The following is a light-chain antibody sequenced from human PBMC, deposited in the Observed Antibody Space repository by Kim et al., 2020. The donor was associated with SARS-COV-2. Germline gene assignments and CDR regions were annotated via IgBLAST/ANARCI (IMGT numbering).Light chain of an antibody. CDR2: TAS. Sequence: TCVGSRGSITCRASQDISSGLAGYQQKPGEAPSLLIYTASNLQSGVPSSFSGSGSGTDFTLIISSLQPEDFATYYCQQANSFPITFGQGTRLEIK. CDR3: QQANSFPIT. CDR1: QDISSG. V-gene: IGKV1-12*01. J-gene: IGKJ5*01.